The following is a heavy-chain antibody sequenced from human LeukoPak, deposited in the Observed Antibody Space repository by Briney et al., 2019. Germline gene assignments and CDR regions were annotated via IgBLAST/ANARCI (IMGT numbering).Heavy chain of an antibody. CDR1: GDSVSSKNGA. J-gene: IGHJ4*02. D-gene: IGHD6-19*01. CDR2: TYYRSKWYN. CDR3: ARDFGTTGWHTFDY. Sequence: SQTLSLTCIVSGDSVSSKNGAWNWIRQSPSKGLEWLGRTYYRSKWYNDYAESMEGRMTISQDTSKNQYSLHLNSVTPDDTAVYYCARDFGTTGWHTFDYWGQGTLVTVSS. V-gene: IGHV6-1*01.